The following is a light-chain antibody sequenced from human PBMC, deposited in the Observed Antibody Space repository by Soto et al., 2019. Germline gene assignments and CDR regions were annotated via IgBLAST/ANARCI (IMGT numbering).Light chain of an antibody. J-gene: IGKJ1*01. CDR1: QSVSSN. Sequence: EIVMTHSPATLSVYLWERATLSCRASQSVSSNLAWYQLKPGQAPRLLIYGASTRATGIPARFSGSGSGTEFTLTISSLQSEDFAVYNCQQNNDWPTFGQGTKVDIK. V-gene: IGKV3-15*01. CDR3: QQNNDWPT. CDR2: GAS.